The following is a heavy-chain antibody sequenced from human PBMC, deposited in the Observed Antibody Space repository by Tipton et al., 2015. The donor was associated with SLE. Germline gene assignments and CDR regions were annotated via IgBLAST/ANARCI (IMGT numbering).Heavy chain of an antibody. V-gene: IGHV4-59*11. D-gene: IGHD2-15*01. CDR1: GGSISSRY. CDR3: AGAWQGYCSGGTCYVLGY. J-gene: IGHJ4*02. CDR2: ISYSETT. Sequence: TLSLTCTVSGGSISSRYWSWIRQPPGKGLEWIGYISYSETTNYNPSLKSRVTISVDTSKNQFSLKLRSVTAADTAVYYCAGAWQGYCSGGTCYVLGYWGQGTLVTVSS.